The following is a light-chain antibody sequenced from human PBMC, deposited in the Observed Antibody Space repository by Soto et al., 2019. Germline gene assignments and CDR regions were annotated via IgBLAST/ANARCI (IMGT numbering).Light chain of an antibody. V-gene: IGLV1-40*01. J-gene: IGLJ3*02. Sequence: QSVLTQPPSVSGAPGQRVTVSCTGSSSNIGAGYGVNWYQQVPGTAPKLLIYGNSNRPSGVPDRFSGSKSGTSASLAITGLQAEDEADYYCQSYDSSRSGSGVFGGGTKLTVL. CDR3: QSYDSSRSGSGV. CDR1: SSNIGAGYG. CDR2: GNS.